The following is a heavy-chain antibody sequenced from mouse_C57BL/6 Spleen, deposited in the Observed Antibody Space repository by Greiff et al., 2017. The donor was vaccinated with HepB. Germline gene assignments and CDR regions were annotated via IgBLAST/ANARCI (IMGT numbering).Heavy chain of an antibody. D-gene: IGHD2-4*01. CDR2: ISSGGSYT. CDR3: ARQGEYDYGRYFDV. CDR1: GFTFSSYG. V-gene: IGHV5-6*01. Sequence: EVKVVESGGDLVKPGGSLKLSCAASGFTFSSYGMSWVRQTPDKRLEWVATISSGGSYTYYPDSVKGRFTISRDNAKNTLYLQMSSLKSEDTAMYYCARQGEYDYGRYFDVWGTGTTVTVSS. J-gene: IGHJ1*03.